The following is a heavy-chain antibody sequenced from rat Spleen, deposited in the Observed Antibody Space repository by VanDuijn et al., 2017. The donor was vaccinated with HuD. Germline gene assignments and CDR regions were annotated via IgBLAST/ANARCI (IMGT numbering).Heavy chain of an antibody. Sequence: EVQVVESGGGLVQPGRSLKLSCVASGFTFNNYWMTWIRQAPGKGLEWVASISNAGGSTYYPDSVKGRFTISRDNAKSTLYLQMNSLRSEDTATYYCATTPGRPFAYWGQGTLVTVSS. V-gene: IGHV5-31*01. CDR2: ISNAGGST. J-gene: IGHJ3*01. CDR3: ATTPGRPFAY. D-gene: IGHD5-1*01. CDR1: GFTFNNYW.